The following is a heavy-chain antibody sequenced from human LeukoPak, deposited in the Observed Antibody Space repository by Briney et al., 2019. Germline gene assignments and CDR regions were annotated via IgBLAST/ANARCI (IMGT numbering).Heavy chain of an antibody. CDR1: GFTFSDYY. CDR2: ISSSGSTI. D-gene: IGHD1-1*01. J-gene: IGHJ4*02. V-gene: IGHV3-11*01. Sequence: GGSLRLSCAASGFTFSDYYMTWFRQAPGKGLEWVSYISSSGSTIYYADSVKGRFTISRDNAKNSLYLQMNSLRAEDTAVYYWATRNAGTLRYWGQGTLVTVSS. CDR3: ATRNAGTLRY.